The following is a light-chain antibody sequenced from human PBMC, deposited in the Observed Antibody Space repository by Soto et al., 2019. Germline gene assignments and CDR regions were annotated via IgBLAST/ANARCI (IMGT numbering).Light chain of an antibody. CDR1: QDISIY. Sequence: DIQRTQSPSSLSASLGDRVTITCRASQDISIYLAWYQQQPGKVPKVLISGASTLQSGVPSRFSGSGSGTDFTLTIISLQPEDVATYYCQRYGSPPWSFGQGTKVEIK. V-gene: IGKV1-27*01. CDR2: GAS. CDR3: QRYGSPPWS. J-gene: IGKJ1*01.